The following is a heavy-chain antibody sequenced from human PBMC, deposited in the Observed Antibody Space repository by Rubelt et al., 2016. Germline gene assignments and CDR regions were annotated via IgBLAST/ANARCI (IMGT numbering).Heavy chain of an antibody. V-gene: IGHV3-48*02. J-gene: IGHJ3*02. D-gene: IGHD2-2*01. CDR2: ISSSSSTL. CDR1: GFTVSSNY. Sequence: EVQLLESGGGLVQPGGSLRLSCAASGFTVSSNYMSWVRQAPGKGLEWVSYISSSSSTLYYADSVKGRFTISRDNARNSLYLQMNSLGDEETAVYYCARDVWDCSRTGCYGVDAFDIWGQGTMVTVSS. CDR3: ARDVWDCSRTGCYGVDAFDI.